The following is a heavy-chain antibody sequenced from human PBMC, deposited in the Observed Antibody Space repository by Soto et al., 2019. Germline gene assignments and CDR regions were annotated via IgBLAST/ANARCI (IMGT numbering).Heavy chain of an antibody. CDR3: AKDLGYNWNYYYYGMDV. CDR1: GFTFSSYG. D-gene: IGHD1-20*01. V-gene: IGHV3-30*18. J-gene: IGHJ6*02. CDR2: ISYDGSNK. Sequence: GVSLRLSCAASGFTFSSYGMHWVRQAPGKGLEWVAVISYDGSNKYYADSVKGRFTISRDNSKNTLYLQMNSLRAEDTAVYYRAKDLGYNWNYYYYGMDVWGQGTTVTVSS.